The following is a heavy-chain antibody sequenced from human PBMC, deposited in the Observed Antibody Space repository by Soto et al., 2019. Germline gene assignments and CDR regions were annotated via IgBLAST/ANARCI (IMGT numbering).Heavy chain of an antibody. V-gene: IGHV1-69*13. CDR1: GGTFSSYA. CDR3: ARESITRYCSGGSCYSGNWFDP. Sequence: SVKVSCKASGGTFSSYAISWVRQAPGQGLEWMGGIIPIFGTANYAQKFQGRVTITADESTSTAYMELSSLRSEDTAVYYCARESITRYCSGGSCYSGNWFDPWGQGTLVTVSS. J-gene: IGHJ5*02. D-gene: IGHD2-15*01. CDR2: IIPIFGTA.